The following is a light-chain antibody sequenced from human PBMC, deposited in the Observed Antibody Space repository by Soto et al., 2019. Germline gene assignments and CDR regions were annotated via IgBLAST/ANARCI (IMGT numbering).Light chain of an antibody. J-gene: IGKJ1*01. CDR1: QSVSFSY. Sequence: EIVLTQSPGTLSLSPGERATLSCRASQSVSFSYLAWYQQKPGQAPRLLIYGASSRATGIPDRFSGSGSATDFTLTISRLEPEDFAVYYCQQYGSSPPWTFGQGTKVEIK. V-gene: IGKV3-20*01. CDR3: QQYGSSPPWT. CDR2: GAS.